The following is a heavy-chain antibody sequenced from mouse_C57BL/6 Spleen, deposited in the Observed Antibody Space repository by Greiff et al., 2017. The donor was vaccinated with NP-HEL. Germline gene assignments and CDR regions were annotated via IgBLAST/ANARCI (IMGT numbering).Heavy chain of an antibody. CDR2: IDPSDSET. J-gene: IGHJ4*01. CDR3: ARDYYGSSSYAMDY. CDR1: GYTFTSYW. D-gene: IGHD1-1*01. V-gene: IGHV1-52*01. Sequence: QVQLQQPGAELVRPGSSVKLSCKASGYTFTSYWMHLVKQRPIQGLEWIGNIDPSDSETHYNQKFKDKATLTVDKSSSTAYMQLSSLTSEDSAVYYCARDYYGSSSYAMDYWGQGTSVTVSS.